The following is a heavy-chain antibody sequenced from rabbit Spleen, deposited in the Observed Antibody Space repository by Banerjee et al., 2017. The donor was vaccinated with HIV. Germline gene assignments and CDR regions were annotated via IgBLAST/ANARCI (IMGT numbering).Heavy chain of an antibody. CDR1: AFSFSDRDV. CDR2: INIVTGKS. Sequence: QEQLVESGGGLVKPEGSLTLTCKASAFSFSDRDVMCWVRQAPGKGLEWIACINIVTGKSVYATWAKGRFTISRTSSTTVTLRMTSLTAADTATYFCARDLVGVIGWNFYLWGQGTLVTVS. V-gene: IGHV1S45*01. CDR3: ARDLVGVIGWNFYL. J-gene: IGHJ4*01. D-gene: IGHD1-1*01.